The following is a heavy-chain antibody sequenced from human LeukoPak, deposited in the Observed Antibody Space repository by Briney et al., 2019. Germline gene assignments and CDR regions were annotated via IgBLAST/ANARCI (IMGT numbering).Heavy chain of an antibody. Sequence: SETLSLTCTVSGGSISSSSYYWGWIRQPPGKGLEWIGSIYYSGSTYYNPSLKSRVTISVDTSKNQFSLKLSSVTAADTAVYYCARASHDYTIYGMDVWGQGTTVTVSS. CDR2: IYYSGST. CDR3: ARASHDYTIYGMDV. V-gene: IGHV4-39*07. J-gene: IGHJ6*02. D-gene: IGHD4-11*01. CDR1: GGSISSSSYY.